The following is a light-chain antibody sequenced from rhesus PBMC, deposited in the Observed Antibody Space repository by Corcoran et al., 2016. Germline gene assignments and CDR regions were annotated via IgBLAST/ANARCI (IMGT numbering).Light chain of an antibody. V-gene: IGKV1S9*01. J-gene: IGKJ3*01. CDR2: RAS. CDR1: QSLSNY. CDR3: QQGYSYPFS. Sequence: DIQMTQSPSSLSASVGDRVTITCQASQSLSNYLNWYQQQPGKIPKLLIYRASILQSGITSRFSGSGAWTDFTLPTSSLQPEEFATYYCQQGYSYPFSFGPGTKRDIK.